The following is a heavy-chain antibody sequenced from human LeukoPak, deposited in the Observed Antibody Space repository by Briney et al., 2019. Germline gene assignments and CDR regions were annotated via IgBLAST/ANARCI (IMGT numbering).Heavy chain of an antibody. V-gene: IGHV3-30*18. Sequence: GGSLRLSCAASGFTFSSYGMHWVRQAPGKGLEWVAVISYDGSNKYYADSVKGRFTISRDNSKNTLYLQMNSLRAEDTAVYYCAKDLVVVLWGQGTLVTVSS. D-gene: IGHD3-22*01. CDR2: ISYDGSNK. J-gene: IGHJ4*02. CDR3: AKDLVVVL. CDR1: GFTFSSYG.